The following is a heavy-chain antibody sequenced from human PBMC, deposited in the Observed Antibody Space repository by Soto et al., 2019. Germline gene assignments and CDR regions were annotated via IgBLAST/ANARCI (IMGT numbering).Heavy chain of an antibody. CDR3: AGVGGFGATTIDY. CDR1: GGSISSGDYY. V-gene: IGHV4-30-4*01. CDR2: IYYSGST. Sequence: PSETLSLTCAVSGGSISSGDYYWSWIRKPPGKGLEWIGYIYYSGSTYYNPSLKSRVTISVDTSKNQFSLKLSSVTAADTAVYYCAGVGGFGATTIDYWGQGTLVTVSS. D-gene: IGHD3-10*01. J-gene: IGHJ4*02.